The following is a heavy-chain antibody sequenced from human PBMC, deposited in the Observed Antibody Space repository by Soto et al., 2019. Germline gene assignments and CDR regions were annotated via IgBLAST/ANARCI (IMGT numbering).Heavy chain of an antibody. CDR1: GGTFSSYA. J-gene: IGHJ4*02. CDR2: IIPIFGTA. Sequence: QVQLVQSGAEVKKPGSSVKVSCTASGGTFSSYAISWVRQAPGQGLEWMGGIIPIFGTANYAQKFQGRVTITADESTSTAYRELSSLRSEDTAVYYCAISPFHRGGNKDDSWGQGTLVTVSS. CDR3: AISPFHRGGNKDDS. D-gene: IGHD2-15*01. V-gene: IGHV1-69*01.